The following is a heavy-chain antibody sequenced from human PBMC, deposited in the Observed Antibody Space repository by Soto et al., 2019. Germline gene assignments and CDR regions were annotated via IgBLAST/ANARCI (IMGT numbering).Heavy chain of an antibody. Sequence: ASVKVSCKASGYTFTSYGISWVRQAPGQGLEWMGWISAYNGNTNYAQKLQGRVTMTTDTSTSTAYMELRSLRSDDTAVYYCARRRIGYDSSGYYSPNDYWGQGTLVTV. D-gene: IGHD3-22*01. V-gene: IGHV1-18*01. CDR2: ISAYNGNT. CDR1: GYTFTSYG. J-gene: IGHJ4*02. CDR3: ARRRIGYDSSGYYSPNDY.